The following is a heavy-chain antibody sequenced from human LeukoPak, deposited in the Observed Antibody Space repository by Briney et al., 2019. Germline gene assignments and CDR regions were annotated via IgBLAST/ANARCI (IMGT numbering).Heavy chain of an antibody. CDR2: IYYSGST. CDR3: ARIPITIFGVVSYRNWFDP. Sequence: SETLSPTCTVSGGSISSSSYYWGWIRQPPGKGLEWIGSIYYSGSTYYNPSLKSRVTISVDTSKNQFSLKLSSVTAADTAVYCCARIPITIFGVVSYRNWFDPWGQGTLVTVSS. CDR1: GGSISSSSYY. D-gene: IGHD3-3*01. V-gene: IGHV4-39*01. J-gene: IGHJ5*02.